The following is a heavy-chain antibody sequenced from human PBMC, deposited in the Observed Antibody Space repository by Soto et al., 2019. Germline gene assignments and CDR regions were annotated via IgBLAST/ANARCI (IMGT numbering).Heavy chain of an antibody. D-gene: IGHD3-10*01. Sequence: PSETLSLTCAVSGVSFDGFLWTWIRQSPGKGLEWIGEISRAGGSNYNPSLNGRVTISLDTSKYQFSLRLRSVTAADTAVYYCARVLLWFGVVDYWGQGTPVTVSS. CDR3: ARVLLWFGVVDY. CDR1: GVSFDGFL. V-gene: IGHV4-34*01. J-gene: IGHJ4*02. CDR2: ISRAGGS.